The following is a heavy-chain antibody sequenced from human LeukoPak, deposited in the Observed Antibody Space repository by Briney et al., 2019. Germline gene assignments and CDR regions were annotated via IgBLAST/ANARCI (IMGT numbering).Heavy chain of an antibody. V-gene: IGHV4-59*08. CDR1: GGSISSYY. CDR2: IYYNGST. Sequence: SETLSLTCTVSGGSISSYYWTWIRQPPGKGLEWIGYIYYNGSTSYNPSLKSRVTISVDTSKNQFSLKLTSVTAADTAVYYCARQSRGIAVAGLDYWGQGTLVTVSS. D-gene: IGHD6-19*01. J-gene: IGHJ4*02. CDR3: ARQSRGIAVAGLDY.